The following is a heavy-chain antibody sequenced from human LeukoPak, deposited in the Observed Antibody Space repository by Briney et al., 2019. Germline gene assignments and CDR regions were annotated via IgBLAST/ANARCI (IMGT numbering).Heavy chain of an antibody. CDR1: GFSFSHYA. CDR3: AREFTYGDYVDY. J-gene: IGHJ4*02. D-gene: IGHD4-17*01. V-gene: IGHV3-48*03. Sequence: WGSLRLSCAASGFSFSHYAIHRVSQAPGKGLEWVSYISNSGGTIYYADSLKGRFTISRDNAKNSLYLQMNSLRAEDTAVYYCAREFTYGDYVDYWGQGTLVTVSS. CDR2: ISNSGGTI.